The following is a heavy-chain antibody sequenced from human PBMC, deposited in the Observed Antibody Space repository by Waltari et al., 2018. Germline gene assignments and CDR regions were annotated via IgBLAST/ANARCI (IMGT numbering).Heavy chain of an antibody. D-gene: IGHD6-19*01. V-gene: IGHV3-74*01. CDR1: GFTFSSYW. CDR3: ARDTGYSSGWYYYYGMDV. J-gene: IGHJ6*02. CDR2: INSDGSRT. Sequence: EVQLVESGGGLVQPGGSLRLSCAASGFTFSSYWMHWVRQAPGKGLVWVSRINSDGSRTSYAESVKGRFTISRDNAKNTLYLQMNSLRAEETAVYYCARDTGYSSGWYYYYGMDVWGQGTTVTVSS.